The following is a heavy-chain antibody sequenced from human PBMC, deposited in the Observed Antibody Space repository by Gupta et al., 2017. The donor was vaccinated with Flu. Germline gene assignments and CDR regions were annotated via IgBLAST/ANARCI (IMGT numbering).Heavy chain of an antibody. CDR1: GDSIRSTTFY. Sequence: QLQLQESGPGLVKPSETLSLTCTVSGDSIRSTTFYWAWIRQPPGKGLEWIGSMYYSGNAYYNPSLQTRVTISIDTSKNQFSLKLSSMTAADTAVYYCVRDANYQFDHWGQGTLVTVSS. J-gene: IGHJ4*02. D-gene: IGHD4-4*01. V-gene: IGHV4-39*02. CDR3: VRDANYQFDH. CDR2: MYYSGNA.